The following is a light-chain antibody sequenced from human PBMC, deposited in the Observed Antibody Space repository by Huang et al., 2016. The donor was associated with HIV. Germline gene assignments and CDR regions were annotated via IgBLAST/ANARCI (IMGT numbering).Light chain of an antibody. V-gene: IGKV3-15*01. CDR2: GAS. J-gene: IGKJ2*01. Sequence: EIEMTQSPATLSVSPGERATLPCRASQSVDSNLAWYQQKPGQAPRLLICGASTRATGIPARFSGSGSGTEFTLTISSLQSEDFAVYYCQHYNNWPYTFGQGAKVEI. CDR1: QSVDSN. CDR3: QHYNNWPYT.